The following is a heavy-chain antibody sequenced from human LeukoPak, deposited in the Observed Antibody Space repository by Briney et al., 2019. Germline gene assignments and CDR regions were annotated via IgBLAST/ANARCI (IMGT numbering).Heavy chain of an antibody. V-gene: IGHV3-74*01. D-gene: IGHD2-2*01. CDR3: VRLVAVPDAYFDY. CDR2: INSDGCST. Sequence: GGSLRLSCAASGFTFSGYWMHWVRQAPGKGLVWVSRINSDGCSTAYADSVKGRFTISRDNAKNTLYLQMNSLRAEDTAVYYCVRLVAVPDAYFDYWGQGTLVTVSS. J-gene: IGHJ4*02. CDR1: GFTFSGYW.